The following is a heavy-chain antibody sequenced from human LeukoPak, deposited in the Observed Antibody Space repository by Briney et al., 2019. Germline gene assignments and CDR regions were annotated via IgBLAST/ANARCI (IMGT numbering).Heavy chain of an antibody. V-gene: IGHV3-9*03. D-gene: IGHD2-8*01. Sequence: GGSLRLSCAASGFIFDDYAMHWVRQAPGKGLEWVSGISWNSGSIGYADSVKGRFTISRDNAKNSLYLQMNSLRAEDMALYYCAKGDCTNGVCYLDYWGQGTLVTVSS. CDR2: ISWNSGSI. CDR3: AKGDCTNGVCYLDY. J-gene: IGHJ4*02. CDR1: GFIFDDYA.